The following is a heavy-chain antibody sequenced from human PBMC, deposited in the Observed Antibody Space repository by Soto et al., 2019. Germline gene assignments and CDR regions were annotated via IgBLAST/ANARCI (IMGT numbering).Heavy chain of an antibody. CDR2: LYWNDDE. D-gene: IGHD3-10*01. CDR3: ARLISYAYGSVSFYFDY. CDR1: GFSLSTSGGG. J-gene: IGHJ4*02. Sequence: QITLKESGPTLVKPTQTLTVTCTFSGFSLSTSGGGVGWIRQPPGKALEWLALLYWNDDERYSPSLKDRLTITNDTSKNQVVLTMTNMDPVDTATYYCARLISYAYGSVSFYFDYWGQGSLVTVSS. V-gene: IGHV2-5*01.